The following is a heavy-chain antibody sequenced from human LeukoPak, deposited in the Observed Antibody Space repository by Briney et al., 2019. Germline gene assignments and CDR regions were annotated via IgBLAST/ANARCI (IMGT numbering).Heavy chain of an antibody. D-gene: IGHD3-3*01. CDR3: PKTERGSWSGYRLAH. J-gene: IGHJ4*02. CDR2: VDPQDDET. V-gene: IGHV1-69-2*01. Sequence: ASVKVSCKVSGYTFIDYYIHWVRQAPGKGLEWMGLVDPQDDETIFAEKFQGRVTITADTSTDAAYMQLSSLRSEDTAVYYCPKTERGSWSGYRLAHWGQGTLVTVSS. CDR1: GYTFIDYY.